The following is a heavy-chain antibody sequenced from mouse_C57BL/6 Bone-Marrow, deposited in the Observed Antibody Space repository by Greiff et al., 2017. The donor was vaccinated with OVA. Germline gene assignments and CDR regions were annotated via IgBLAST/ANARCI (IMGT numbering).Heavy chain of an antibody. V-gene: IGHV14-2*01. CDR1: GFTFQDYY. CDR3: ARGEDYYGSSPDV. Sequence: EVQLQQSGAELVKPGASVKLSCTASGFTFQDYYMHWVKQRTEQGLEWIGRIDPEDGETKYAPTFQGKATITVDTSSNTANLLLIKLTSEDTDVYDSARGEDYYGSSPDVWGTGTTVTVSS. CDR2: IDPEDGET. J-gene: IGHJ1*03. D-gene: IGHD1-1*01.